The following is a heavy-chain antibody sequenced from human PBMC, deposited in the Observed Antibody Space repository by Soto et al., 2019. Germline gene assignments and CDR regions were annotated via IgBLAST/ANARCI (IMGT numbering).Heavy chain of an antibody. D-gene: IGHD2-15*01. CDR1: GYTFTSYG. J-gene: IGHJ3*02. Sequence: QVQLVQSGAEVKKPGASVKVSCKASGYTFTSYGISWVRQAPGQGREWMGWISACNGNTNYGQKLQGTVTMTTDTSTSTAYMELRRQRSDVTAVYYCARGGSCSGGSCYFGADHDAFDIWGQGTMVTVSS. CDR3: ARGGSCSGGSCYFGADHDAFDI. CDR2: ISACNGNT. V-gene: IGHV1-18*04.